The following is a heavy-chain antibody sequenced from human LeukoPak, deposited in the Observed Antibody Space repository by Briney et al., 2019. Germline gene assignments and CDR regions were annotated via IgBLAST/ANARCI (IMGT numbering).Heavy chain of an antibody. CDR3: AKGGARLRFDY. Sequence: PGGSLRLSCAASGFTFSSYSMNWVRQAPGKGLEWVSSISSSSSYIYYADSVKGRFTISRDNSKNTLYLQMNSLRAEDTAVYYCAKGGARLRFDYWGQGTLVTVSS. CDR2: ISSSSSYI. J-gene: IGHJ4*02. D-gene: IGHD3-22*01. CDR1: GFTFSSYS. V-gene: IGHV3-21*04.